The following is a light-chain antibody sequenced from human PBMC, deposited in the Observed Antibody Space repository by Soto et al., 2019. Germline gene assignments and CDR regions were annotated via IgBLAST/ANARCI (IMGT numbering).Light chain of an antibody. V-gene: IGLV2-14*01. Sequence: QSALTQPPSASGSPGQSVTISCTGTSSDVGGYNYVSWYQQYPGKAPKLVISEVSNRPSGVSHRFSGSRSGNTAYLTISGLQAEDEADYYCSSYTSSTTPVFGGGTKLTVL. CDR2: EVS. CDR1: SSDVGGYNY. J-gene: IGLJ3*02. CDR3: SSYTSSTTPV.